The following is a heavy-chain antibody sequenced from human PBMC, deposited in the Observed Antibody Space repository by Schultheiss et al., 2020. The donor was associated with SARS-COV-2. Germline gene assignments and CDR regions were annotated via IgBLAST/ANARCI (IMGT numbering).Heavy chain of an antibody. J-gene: IGHJ6*02. CDR3: ARVSGYSYGYPYYYYYGMDV. V-gene: IGHV4-59*01. CDR2: IYYSGCT. D-gene: IGHD5-18*01. CDR1: GGSIRGYY. Sequence: SETLSLTCTVSGGSIRGYYWSWIRQPPGKGLEWIDYIYYSGCTNYNPSLKSRVTISVDTSKNQFSLKLSSVTAADTAVYYCARVSGYSYGYPYYYYYGMDVWGQGTTVTVSS.